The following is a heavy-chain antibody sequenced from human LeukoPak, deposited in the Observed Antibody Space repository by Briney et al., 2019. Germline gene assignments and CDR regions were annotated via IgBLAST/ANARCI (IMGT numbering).Heavy chain of an antibody. CDR2: ISYDGSNK. V-gene: IGHV3-30*18. CDR1: GFTFSSYG. Sequence: GGSLRLSCAASGFTFSSYGMHWVRQAPGKGLEWVAVISYDGSNKYYADSVKGRFTISRDNSKNTLYLQMNSLRAEDTAVYYCAKDRVQLERRRGLDYWGQGTLVTVSS. CDR3: AKDRVQLERRRGLDY. D-gene: IGHD1-1*01. J-gene: IGHJ4*02.